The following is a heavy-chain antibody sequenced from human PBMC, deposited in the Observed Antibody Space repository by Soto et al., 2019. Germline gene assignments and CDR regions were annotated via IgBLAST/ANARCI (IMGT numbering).Heavy chain of an antibody. J-gene: IGHJ6*02. Sequence: VVSLILSCSASVFIFSNFFTHWFRQAPGNGLEWVAGVWYYGSNGVSADSVKGRFTISIDNSKNTLYLQMTSLRAEDTAVYYCARDKRKDSASAMDVWGQRTTVTVSS. CDR2: VWYYGSNG. V-gene: IGHV3-33*01. CDR3: ARDKRKDSASAMDV. CDR1: VFIFSNFF. D-gene: IGHD1-26*01.